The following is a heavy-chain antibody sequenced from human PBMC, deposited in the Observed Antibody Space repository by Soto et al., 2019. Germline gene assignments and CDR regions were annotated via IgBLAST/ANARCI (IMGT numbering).Heavy chain of an antibody. CDR2: ISPYNGNT. J-gene: IGHJ4*02. CDR1: GYTFINYE. Sequence: QIQLVQSGAEVKKPGASVKVSCRASGYTFINYETTWVRQAPGQGLEWMGWISPYNGNTNYAQNLQGRVIMTTDTSTSTAYMVLRSLRSDDTAVYYCARGGYCTTTSCPQFDYWGQGTLVTVSS. V-gene: IGHV1-18*01. CDR3: ARGGYCTTTSCPQFDY. D-gene: IGHD2-2*01.